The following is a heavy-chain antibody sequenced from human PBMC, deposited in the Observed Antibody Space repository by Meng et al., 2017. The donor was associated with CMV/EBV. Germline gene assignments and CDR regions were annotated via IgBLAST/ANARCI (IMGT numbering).Heavy chain of an antibody. J-gene: IGHJ5*02. V-gene: IGHV2-5*01. CDR2: IYWNDDK. CDR3: AHRYYDSSIGWFDP. D-gene: IGHD3-22*01. CDR1: VFSLSTSGVG. Sequence: SGPTLVKPTQTLTLTCTFSVFSLSTSGVGVGWTRQPPGNALEWLALIYWNDDKRYSPSLKSRLTITKHTSKNQVVLTMTNMDPVDTATYYCAHRYYDSSIGWFDPWGQGTLVTVSS.